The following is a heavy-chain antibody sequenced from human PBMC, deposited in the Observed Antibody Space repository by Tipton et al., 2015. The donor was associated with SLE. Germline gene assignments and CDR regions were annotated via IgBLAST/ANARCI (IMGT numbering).Heavy chain of an antibody. CDR3: AGDDYASGIT. D-gene: IGHD3-10*01. CDR2: ISDRSSYI. Sequence: SLRLSCTASGLTFSTYSMNWVRQAPGKGLEWVSSISDRSSYIYYAESLKGRFTISRDNAKNSLYLQMNSLRVEDTAVYFCAGDDYASGITWGQGTLVTVSS. CDR1: GLTFSTYS. V-gene: IGHV3-21*03. J-gene: IGHJ5*02.